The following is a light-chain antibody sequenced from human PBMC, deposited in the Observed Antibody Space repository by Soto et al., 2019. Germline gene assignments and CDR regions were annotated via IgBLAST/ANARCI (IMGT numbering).Light chain of an antibody. V-gene: IGKV3-20*01. CDR3: QQYGSSGT. CDR2: GAS. Sequence: EIVMTQSPDTLSVSPGERATLSCRASQSVSSSYLAWYQQRRGQAPRLLIYGASNRATGIPDRFSGSGSGTDFTLTNSRLEPEDFAVYYCQQYGSSGTFGQGTKVDIK. J-gene: IGKJ1*01. CDR1: QSVSSSY.